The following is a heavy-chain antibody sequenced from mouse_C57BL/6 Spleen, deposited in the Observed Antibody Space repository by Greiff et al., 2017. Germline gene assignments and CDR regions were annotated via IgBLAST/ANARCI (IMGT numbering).Heavy chain of an antibody. CDR1: GFNIKDDY. V-gene: IGHV14-4*01. Sequence: VQLQQPGAELVRPGASVKLSCTASGFNIKDDYMHWVKQRPEQGLEWIGWIDPENGDTEYASKFQGKATITADTSSNTAYLQLSSLTSEDTAVYYCTTSGYYGSRVFAYWGQGTLVTVSA. CDR3: TTSGYYGSRVFAY. J-gene: IGHJ3*01. D-gene: IGHD1-1*01. CDR2: IDPENGDT.